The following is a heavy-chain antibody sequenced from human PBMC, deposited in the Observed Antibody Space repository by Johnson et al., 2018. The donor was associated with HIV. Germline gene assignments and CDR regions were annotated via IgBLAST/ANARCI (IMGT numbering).Heavy chain of an antibody. J-gene: IGHJ3*02. CDR2: IRYDGSNK. CDR3: AREVIVAGHGGAFDI. D-gene: IGHD5-12*01. V-gene: IGHV3-30*02. CDR1: GFTFSSYG. Sequence: QVQLVESGGGVVQPGGSLRLSCAASGFTFSSYGMHWVRQAPGKGLEWVAFIRYDGSNKYYADSVKGRFTISRDNSKNTLYLQMISLRAEDTALYYCAREVIVAGHGGAFDIWGQGTMVTVSS.